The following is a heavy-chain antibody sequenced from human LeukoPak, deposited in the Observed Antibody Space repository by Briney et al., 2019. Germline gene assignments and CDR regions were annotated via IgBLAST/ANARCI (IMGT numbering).Heavy chain of an antibody. Sequence: SETLSLTCTVSGGSISSYYWSWIRQPPGKGLEWIGYIYYSGSTNYNPSLKSRVTISVDTSKNQFSLKLSSVTAADTAVYYCAGSVDPSGWYLLFDYWGQGTLVTVSS. J-gene: IGHJ4*02. CDR2: IYYSGST. V-gene: IGHV4-59*01. D-gene: IGHD6-19*01. CDR1: GGSISSYY. CDR3: AGSVDPSGWYLLFDY.